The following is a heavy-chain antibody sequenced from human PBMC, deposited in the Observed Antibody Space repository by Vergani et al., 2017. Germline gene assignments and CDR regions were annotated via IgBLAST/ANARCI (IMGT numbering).Heavy chain of an antibody. CDR3: ARVGSKVWNYYYMDV. CDR2: INHSGST. J-gene: IGHJ6*03. V-gene: IGHV4-34*01. D-gene: IGHD3-16*01. CDR1: GVSFSGYY. Sequence: QVQLQQWGAGLLKPSETLSLTCAVYGVSFSGYYWSWIRQPPGKGLEWIGEINHSGSTNYNPSLKSRVTISVDTSKNQFSLKLSSVTAADTAVYYCARVGSKVWNYYYMDVWGKGTTVTVSS.